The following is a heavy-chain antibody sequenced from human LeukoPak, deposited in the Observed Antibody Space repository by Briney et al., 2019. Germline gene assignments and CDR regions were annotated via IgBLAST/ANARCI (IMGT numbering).Heavy chain of an antibody. CDR1: GFTFSSYA. V-gene: IGHV3-23*01. CDR3: AKGELYYYGSGS. D-gene: IGHD3-10*01. J-gene: IGHJ4*02. Sequence: PGGSLRLSCAASGFTFSSYAMSWVRQAPGKGMEWVSAISGSGGSTYYADSVKGRFTISRDNSKNTLYLQMNSLRAEDTAVYYCAKGELYYYGSGSWGQGTLVTVSS. CDR2: ISGSGGST.